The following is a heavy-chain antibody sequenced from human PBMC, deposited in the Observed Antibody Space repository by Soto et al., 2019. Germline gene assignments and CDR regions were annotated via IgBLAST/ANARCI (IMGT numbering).Heavy chain of an antibody. D-gene: IGHD1-26*01. V-gene: IGHV1-18*01. CDR1: GYTFTSYG. Sequence: QAQLVQSGGEVKKPGASVKVSCRASGYTFTSYGYAWVRQAPGQGLEWMGWISAYNGDTNYAQKCQDRVTMATDTFTSAAHMDLRSLGSDATAVSYCARSGTYCTSITRLFDSFWGLGTLVAVSS. CDR2: ISAYNGDT. J-gene: IGHJ1*01. CDR3: ARSGTYCTSITRLFDSF.